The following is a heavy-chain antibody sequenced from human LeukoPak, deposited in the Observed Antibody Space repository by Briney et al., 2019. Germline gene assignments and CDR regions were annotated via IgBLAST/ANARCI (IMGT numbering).Heavy chain of an antibody. D-gene: IGHD6-13*01. V-gene: IGHV3-30-3*01. J-gene: IGHJ4*02. CDR2: ISYGGSNK. CDR3: AREVFAGPFDY. Sequence: GGSLRLSCAASGFTFSSYAMHWVRQAPGKGLEWVAVISYGGSNKYYADSVKGRFTISRDNSKNTLYLQMNSLRAEDTAVYYCAREVFAGPFDYWGQGTLVTVSS. CDR1: GFTFSSYA.